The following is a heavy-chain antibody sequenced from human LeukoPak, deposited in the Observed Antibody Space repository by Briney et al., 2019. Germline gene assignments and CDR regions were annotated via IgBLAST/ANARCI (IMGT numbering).Heavy chain of an antibody. V-gene: IGHV3-49*04. D-gene: IGHD2-15*01. CDR1: GFTFSDYY. J-gene: IGHJ4*02. CDR3: TRLLR. Sequence: GGSLRLSCAASGFTFSDYYMSWVRQAPGKGLEWVGFIRSKAYGGTTEYAASVKGRFTISRDDSKSIAYLQMNSLKTEDTAVYYCTRLLRWGQGTLVTVSS. CDR2: IRSKAYGGTT.